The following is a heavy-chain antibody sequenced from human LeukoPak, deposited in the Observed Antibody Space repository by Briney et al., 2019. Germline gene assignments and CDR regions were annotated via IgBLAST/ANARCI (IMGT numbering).Heavy chain of an antibody. CDR3: ARDPGDPSCH. V-gene: IGHV3-53*04. CDR2: IYTGGRT. CDR1: GVTISSCY. D-gene: IGHD2-21*01. J-gene: IGHJ4*02. Sequence: SGGSLRLSCAASGVTISSCYMSWVRQAPGKGLEWVSVIYTGGRTYYADSVRGPFTISRHNSNSTLYLQMNSLSPEDTGVYYCARDPGDPSCHWGQGTLVTVSS.